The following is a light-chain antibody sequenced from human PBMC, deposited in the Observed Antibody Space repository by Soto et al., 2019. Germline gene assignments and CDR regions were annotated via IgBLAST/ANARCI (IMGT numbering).Light chain of an antibody. J-gene: IGLJ1*01. Sequence: LTQPPSVSGSPGQSVTISCTGTSTDFVSYNRVSWYQQPPGTAPKLIIYEASNRPSGVPDRFSGSKSGNTASLTISGLQAADEADYYCSLYTSENTYVFGTGTKVT. CDR1: STDFVSYNR. CDR3: SLYTSENTYV. CDR2: EAS. V-gene: IGLV2-18*01.